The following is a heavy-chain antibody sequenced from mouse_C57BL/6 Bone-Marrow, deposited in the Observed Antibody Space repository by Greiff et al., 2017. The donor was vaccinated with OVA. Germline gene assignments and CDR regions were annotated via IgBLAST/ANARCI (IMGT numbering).Heavy chain of an antibody. Sequence: EVKVVESGGGLVKPGGSLKLSCAASGFTFSDYGMHWVRQAPGKGLEWVAYISSGSSTIYYADTVKGRFTISSDNAKNTLFLQMTSLRSEDTAMDYCARSDYDYFDYWGQGTTLTVSS. CDR2: ISSGSSTI. V-gene: IGHV5-17*01. J-gene: IGHJ2*01. CDR3: ARSDYDYFDY. CDR1: GFTFSDYG. D-gene: IGHD2-4*01.